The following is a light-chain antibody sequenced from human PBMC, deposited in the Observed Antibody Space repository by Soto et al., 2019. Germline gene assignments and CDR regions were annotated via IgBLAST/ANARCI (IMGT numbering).Light chain of an antibody. Sequence: QSALTQPASVSGSPGQSITISCTGTSSDVGGYNYVSWYQQHPGKAPKLMIYEVTNRPSGVSIRFSGSKSGNTASLTISGLQAEDEADYYYSSYTSSSTLYVFGTGTKLTVL. CDR3: SSYTSSSTLYV. J-gene: IGLJ1*01. CDR2: EVT. CDR1: SSDVGGYNY. V-gene: IGLV2-14*01.